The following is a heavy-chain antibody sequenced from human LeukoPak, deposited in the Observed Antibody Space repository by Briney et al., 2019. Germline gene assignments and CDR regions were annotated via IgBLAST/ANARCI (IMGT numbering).Heavy chain of an antibody. CDR2: MNPNSGNT. CDR3: ARGHGYSSGHDAFDI. V-gene: IGHV1-8*01. CDR1: GYTSTSYD. D-gene: IGHD6-19*01. Sequence: ASVKVSCKASGYTSTSYDVNWVRQATGQGLEWMGWMNPNSGNTGYAQKFQGRVTMTRNTSISTAYMELSSLRSEDTAVYYCARGHGYSSGHDAFDIWGQGTMVTVSS. J-gene: IGHJ3*02.